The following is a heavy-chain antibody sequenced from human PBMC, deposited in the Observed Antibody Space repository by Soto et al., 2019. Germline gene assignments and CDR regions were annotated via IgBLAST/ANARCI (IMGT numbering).Heavy chain of an antibody. CDR2: INHSGST. J-gene: IGHJ6*02. V-gene: IGHV4-34*01. CDR3: ARRGGEWELQYYYGMDV. D-gene: IGHD1-26*01. CDR1: GGSFSGYY. Sequence: PSETLSLTCAVYGGSFSGYYWSWIRQPPGKGLEWIGEINHSGSTNYNPSLKSRVTISVDTSKNQFSLKLSSVTAADTAVYYCARRGGEWELQYYYGMDVWGQGTTVTVSS.